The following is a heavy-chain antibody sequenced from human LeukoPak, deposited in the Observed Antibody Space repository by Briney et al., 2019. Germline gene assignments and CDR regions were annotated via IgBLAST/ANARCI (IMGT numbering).Heavy chain of an antibody. CDR3: ARGGRGYTYAPDAFDI. J-gene: IGHJ3*02. CDR2: VHYSLSG. V-gene: IGHV4-59*01. Sequence: SETLSLTCTVSGASINGYYWSWIRQPPGKGLEWIGNVHYSLSGNYNPSLKSRVTISVDTSKNQFSLKLSSVTAADTAVYYCARGGRGYTYAPDAFDIWGQGTMVTVSS. CDR1: GASINGYY. D-gene: IGHD5-18*01.